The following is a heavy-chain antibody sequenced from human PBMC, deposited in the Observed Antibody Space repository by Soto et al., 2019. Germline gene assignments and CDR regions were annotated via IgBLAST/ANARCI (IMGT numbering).Heavy chain of an antibody. V-gene: IGHV4-4*02. CDR3: ARARATIAAAAIFDG. Sequence: PSETLSLTCAVSGGSISTSNWWSWVRQPPGKGLEWIGEVYRTGSTNYNPSLESRLTISVDKSKNQLSLKLTSVTAADAAVYYCARARATIAAAAIFDGWGQGTLVTVSS. CDR2: VYRTGST. D-gene: IGHD6-13*01. J-gene: IGHJ4*02. CDR1: GGSISTSNW.